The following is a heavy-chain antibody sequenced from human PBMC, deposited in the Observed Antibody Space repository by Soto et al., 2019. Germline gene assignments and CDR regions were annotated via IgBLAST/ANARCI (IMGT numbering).Heavy chain of an antibody. D-gene: IGHD1-26*01. CDR2: IYYSGST. V-gene: IGHV4-59*01. Sequence: KPSETLSLTCTVSGGSISSYYWSWIRQPPGKGLEWIGYIYYSGSTNYNPSLKSRVTISVDTSKNQFSLKLSSVTAADTAVYYCARDTLVGAINYWGQGALVTV. CDR3: ARDTLVGAINY. J-gene: IGHJ4*02. CDR1: GGSISSYY.